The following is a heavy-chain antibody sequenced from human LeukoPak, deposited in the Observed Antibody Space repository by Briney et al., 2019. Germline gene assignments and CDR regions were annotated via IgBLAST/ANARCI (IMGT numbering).Heavy chain of an antibody. J-gene: IGHJ3*01. V-gene: IGHV1-2*02. D-gene: IGHD6-19*01. CDR1: GYTFTGYY. CDR2: INPISGGT. CDR3: ARGREAVDAPNDGFGF. Sequence: ASVKVSCKASGYTFTGYYIHWVRQAPGQGLEWMGWINPISGGTNYAQKFQARVTMTRDTSITTVFIEVSRLRSDDTAVYYYARGREAVDAPNDGFGFWGQGTMVTVSS.